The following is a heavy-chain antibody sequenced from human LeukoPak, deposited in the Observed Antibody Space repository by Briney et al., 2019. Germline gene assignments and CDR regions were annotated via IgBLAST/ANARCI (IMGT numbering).Heavy chain of an antibody. J-gene: IGHJ3*02. V-gene: IGHV4-59*04. CDR3: ARRRRGSILVGPGAFDI. CDR2: IYYSGSS. D-gene: IGHD1-26*01. CDR1: GGSISSYY. Sequence: PSETLSLTCTVSGGSISSYYWSWIRQPPGKGLEWIGFIYYSGSSYYNPSLKSRVTMSVDTSKNQFSLKLSSVTAADTAVYYCARRRRGSILVGPGAFDIWGQGTMVTVSS.